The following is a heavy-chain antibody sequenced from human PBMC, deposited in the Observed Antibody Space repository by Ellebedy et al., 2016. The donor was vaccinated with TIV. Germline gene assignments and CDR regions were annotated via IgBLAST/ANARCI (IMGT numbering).Heavy chain of an antibody. V-gene: IGHV3-7*01. CDR1: GFTFSSYW. CDR2: IKQDGSEK. D-gene: IGHD4-17*01. J-gene: IGHJ4*02. Sequence: GESLKISCAASGFTFSSYWMSWVRQAPGKGLEWVANIKQDGSEKYYVDSVKGRFTISRDNAKNSLYLQMNSLRAEDTAVYYCARDRGDYDPPYYWGQGTLVTVSS. CDR3: ARDRGDYDPPYY.